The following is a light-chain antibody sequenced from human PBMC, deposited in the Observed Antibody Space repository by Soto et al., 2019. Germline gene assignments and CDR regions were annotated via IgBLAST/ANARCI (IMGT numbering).Light chain of an antibody. J-gene: IGKJ4*01. CDR3: RHRSNRPRLT. Sequence: EIVLTQSPATLSLSPGERATLSCRASQSVSSCLFWYHQQPGRAPTLLIYDAVNRVTGILARFSGSGAWTDFILTISSLQAQDVEVYYCRHRSNRPRLTFGGGTKVDIK. V-gene: IGKV3-11*01. CDR2: DAV. CDR1: QSVSSC.